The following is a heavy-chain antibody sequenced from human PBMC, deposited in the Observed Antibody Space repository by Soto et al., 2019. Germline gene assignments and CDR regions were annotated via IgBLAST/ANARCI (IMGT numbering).Heavy chain of an antibody. V-gene: IGHV3-74*01. CDR3: AIRASYYDSSGYFDY. CDR2: INSDGSST. Sequence: GGSLILSCAASGFTFSSYWMHWVRQAPGKGLVWVSRINSDGSSTSYADSVKGRFTISRDNAKNTLYLQMNSLRAEDTAVYYCAIRASYYDSSGYFDYWGQGTLVTVS. D-gene: IGHD3-22*01. J-gene: IGHJ4*02. CDR1: GFTFSSYW.